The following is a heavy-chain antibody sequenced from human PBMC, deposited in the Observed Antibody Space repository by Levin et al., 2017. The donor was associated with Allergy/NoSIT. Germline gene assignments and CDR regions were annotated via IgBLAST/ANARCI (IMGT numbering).Heavy chain of an antibody. CDR2: INPNSGGT. Sequence: GESLKISCKASGYTFTGYYMHWVRQAPGQVLEWMGWINPNSGGTNYAQKFQGRVTMTRDTSISTAYMELSRLRSDDTAVYYCARDRIVVVPGEHYYYYMDVWGKGTTVTVSS. V-gene: IGHV1-2*02. J-gene: IGHJ6*03. CDR1: GYTFTGYY. CDR3: ARDRIVVVPGEHYYYYMDV. D-gene: IGHD2-2*01.